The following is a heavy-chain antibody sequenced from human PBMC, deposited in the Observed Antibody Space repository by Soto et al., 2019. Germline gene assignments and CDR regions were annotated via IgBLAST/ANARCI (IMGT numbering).Heavy chain of an antibody. Sequence: GESLKISCKGSGYSFTSYWIGWVRQMPGKGLEWMGIIYPGDSDTRYSPSFQGQVTISADKSISTAYLQWSSLKASDTAMFYCAGGGVRGVITRTRDYYGMDVWGQGTTVTVSS. CDR2: IYPGDSDT. CDR3: AGGGVRGVITRTRDYYGMDV. V-gene: IGHV5-51*01. J-gene: IGHJ6*02. D-gene: IGHD3-10*01. CDR1: GYSFTSYW.